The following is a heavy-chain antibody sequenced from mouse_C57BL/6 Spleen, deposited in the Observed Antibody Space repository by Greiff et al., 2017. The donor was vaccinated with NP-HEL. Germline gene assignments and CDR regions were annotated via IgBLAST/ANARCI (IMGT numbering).Heavy chain of an antibody. V-gene: IGHV3-6*01. J-gene: IGHJ4*01. CDR1: GYSITSGYY. CDR3: ATMISTEDYYAMDY. D-gene: IGHD2-4*01. CDR2: ISYDGSN. Sequence: EVQMQQSGPGLVKPSQSLSLTCSVTGYSITSGYYWNWIRQFPGNKLEWMGYISYDGSNNYNPSLKNRISITRDTSKNQFFLKLNSVTTEDTATYYCATMISTEDYYAMDYWGQGTSVTVSS.